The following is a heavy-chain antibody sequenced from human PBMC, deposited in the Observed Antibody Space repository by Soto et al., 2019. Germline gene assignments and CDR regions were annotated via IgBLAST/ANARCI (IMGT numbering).Heavy chain of an antibody. V-gene: IGHV1-8*01. D-gene: IGHD5-18*01. CDR3: ARVRNTRYTYDSPGGPLAK. J-gene: IGHJ4*02. Sequence: QVQLVQSGAEVRQPGASVKVSCEASGYILTSYDFSWVRQAAGQVLAWMVWMNPDTGHTGDAQRSKRKLTLNMNIPITKAYMTLTSPPSDDTAIYYSARVRNTRYTYDSPGGPLAKWGQGTLVTVTS. CDR1: GYILTSYD. CDR2: MNPDTGHT.